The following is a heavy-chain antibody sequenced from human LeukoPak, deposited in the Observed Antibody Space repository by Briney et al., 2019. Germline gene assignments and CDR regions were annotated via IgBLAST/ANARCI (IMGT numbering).Heavy chain of an antibody. J-gene: IGHJ4*02. CDR3: ARLGNGYNRYYFEY. D-gene: IGHD5-24*01. CDR1: GGSISSSTYS. CDR2: IYYSGST. V-gene: IGHV4-39*01. Sequence: SETLSLTCTVFGGSISSSTYSWGWIRQPPGKGLEWIGNIYYSGSTDYNPSLKSRVLIFVGTSKNQFSLKLRSVTAADTAVYYCARLGNGYNRYYFEYWGQGTLVTVSS.